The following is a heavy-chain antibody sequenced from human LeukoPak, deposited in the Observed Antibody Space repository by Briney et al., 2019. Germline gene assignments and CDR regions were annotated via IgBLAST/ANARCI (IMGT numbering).Heavy chain of an antibody. CDR2: IYYSGNT. CDR3: ARLPMIRGVTEYYFDY. Sequence: SSETLSLTCSVSGGSTSGYYWSWIRQPPGKGLEWIGYIYYSGNTNYNPSLKSRVTISVDTSKNQFSLDLYFVTAADTAVYYCARLPMIRGVTEYYFDYWGQGSLVTVSS. CDR1: GGSTSGYY. J-gene: IGHJ4*02. V-gene: IGHV4-59*01. D-gene: IGHD3-10*01.